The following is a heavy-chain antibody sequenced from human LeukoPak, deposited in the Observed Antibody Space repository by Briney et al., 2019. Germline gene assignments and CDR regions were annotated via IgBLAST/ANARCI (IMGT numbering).Heavy chain of an antibody. V-gene: IGHV1-18*01. D-gene: IGHD1-7*01. J-gene: IGHJ4*02. Sequence: ASVRVSCKASGYTFTRHGISWVRQAPGQGLQWLGWISASNGNTNYAQKFRDRVTMSTDTSTGTVYLDVRSLTSDDTAVYYCARDHSNWNYAPDFWGQGTLVIVSS. CDR1: GYTFTRHG. CDR2: ISASNGNT. CDR3: ARDHSNWNYAPDF.